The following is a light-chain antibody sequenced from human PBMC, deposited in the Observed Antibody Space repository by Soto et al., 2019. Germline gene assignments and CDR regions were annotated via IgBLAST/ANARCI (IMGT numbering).Light chain of an antibody. CDR3: DSYAGENLDA. Sequence: YPGPGCPSRGQSITFPCSRTPCYLGTYSFVSWFQQHSGNVPKRRIYEGTKRPSGLSHRFSGSQSATTASLLISGLQAEDEAHYYCDSYAGENLDAFGTG. CDR1: PCYLGTYSF. J-gene: IGLJ1*01. CDR2: EGT. V-gene: IGLV2-23*01.